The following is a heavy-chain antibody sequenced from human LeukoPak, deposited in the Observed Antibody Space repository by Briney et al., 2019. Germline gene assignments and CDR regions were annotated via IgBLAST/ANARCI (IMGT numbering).Heavy chain of an antibody. CDR2: IYTSGST. J-gene: IGHJ4*02. D-gene: IGHD2-2*01. CDR1: GGSISSYY. CDR3: ARVGYCSSTSCYPDY. V-gene: IGHV4-4*07. Sequence: PSETLSLTCTVSGGSISSYYWSWIRQPAGKGLEWIGRIYTSGSTNYNPSLKSRVTMSVDTSKNQFSLKLSSVTAADTAVYYCARVGYCSSTSCYPDYWGQGTLVTVSS.